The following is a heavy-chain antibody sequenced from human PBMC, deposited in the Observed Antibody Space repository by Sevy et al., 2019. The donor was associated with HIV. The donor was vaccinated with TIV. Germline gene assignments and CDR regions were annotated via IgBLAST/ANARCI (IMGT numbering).Heavy chain of an antibody. J-gene: IGHJ6*02. V-gene: IGHV1-18*04. D-gene: IGHD3-10*01. CDR2: ISAYNGNT. CDR1: GYTFNTFG. CDR3: ARDSIPLVQGIIITPYYYGMDV. Sequence: ASVKVSCKTSGYTFNTFGINWVRQAHGQGLQWVGWISAYNGNTKYVQKLQGRVSMTTETSTSTVYMGLRSLRSDDTAVYYCARDSIPLVQGIIITPYYYGMDVWGQGTTVTVSS.